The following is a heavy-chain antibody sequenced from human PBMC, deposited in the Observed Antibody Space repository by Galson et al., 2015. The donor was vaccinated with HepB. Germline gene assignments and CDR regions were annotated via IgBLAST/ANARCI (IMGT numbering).Heavy chain of an antibody. CDR2: ISYDGSNK. J-gene: IGHJ4*02. CDR3: AKVPWIGNYYDSSGPLDY. V-gene: IGHV3-30*18. CDR1: GFTFSSYG. D-gene: IGHD3-22*01. Sequence: SLRLSCAASGFTFSSYGMHWVRQAPGKGLEWVAVISYDGSNKYYADSVKGRFTISRDNSKNTLYLQMNSLRAEDTAVYYCAKVPWIGNYYDSSGPLDYWGQGTLVTVSS.